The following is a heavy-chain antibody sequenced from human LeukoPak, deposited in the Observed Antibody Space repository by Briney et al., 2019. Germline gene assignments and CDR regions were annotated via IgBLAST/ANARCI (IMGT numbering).Heavy chain of an antibody. V-gene: IGHV4-34*01. Sequence: SETLSLTCAVYGGSFSGYYWSWIRQPPGKGLEWIGEINHSGSTNYNPSLKSRVTISVDTSKNQFSLKLSSVTAADTAVYYCARGRGVVVPAATLGYWGQGTLVNVSS. CDR1: GGSFSGYY. CDR2: INHSGST. J-gene: IGHJ4*02. CDR3: ARGRGVVVPAATLGY. D-gene: IGHD2-2*01.